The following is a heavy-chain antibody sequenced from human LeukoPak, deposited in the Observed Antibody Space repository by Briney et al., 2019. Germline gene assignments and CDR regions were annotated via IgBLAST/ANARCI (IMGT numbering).Heavy chain of an antibody. Sequence: PGGSLRLSCAASGFSFSDYIMHWVRQAPGKGLEWVALIAHDGTYKHCADSVEGRFTISRDNSKNTLYLQMNSLRGEDTAVYYCAKDRDYGDSPDYWGQGTLVTVSS. CDR3: AKDRDYGDSPDY. V-gene: IGHV3-30-3*01. J-gene: IGHJ4*02. CDR1: GFSFSDYI. D-gene: IGHD4-17*01. CDR2: IAHDGTYK.